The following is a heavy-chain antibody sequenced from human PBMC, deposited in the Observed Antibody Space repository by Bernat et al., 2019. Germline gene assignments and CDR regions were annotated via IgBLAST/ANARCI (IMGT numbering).Heavy chain of an antibody. D-gene: IGHD2-2*01. CDR1: GGTFSSYA. V-gene: IGHV1-69*01. J-gene: IGHJ5*02. Sequence: QVQLVQSGAEVKKPGSSVKVSYKASGGTFSSYAISWVRQAPGQGLEWMGGIIPIFGTANYAQKFQGRVTITADESTSTAYMELSSLRSEDTAVYYCARVGYCSSTSCPNWFDPWGQGTLVTVSS. CDR2: IIPIFGTA. CDR3: ARVGYCSSTSCPNWFDP.